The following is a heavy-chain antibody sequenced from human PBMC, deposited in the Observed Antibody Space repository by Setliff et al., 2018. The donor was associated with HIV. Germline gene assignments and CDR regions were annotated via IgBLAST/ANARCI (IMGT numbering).Heavy chain of an antibody. D-gene: IGHD2-2*01. Sequence: SVKVSCKTSGGTFSTYTIAWVRQAPGQGLEWMGRIIPIFGTPNYAQKFQGRVTIIADKSTSTVYLDLRSLTSEDTAMYYCARSVWAVVVPTDPAVDAFAIWGQGTMVTVSS. J-gene: IGHJ3*02. CDR1: GGTFSTYT. V-gene: IGHV1-69*08. CDR2: IIPIFGTP. CDR3: ARSVWAVVVPTDPAVDAFAI.